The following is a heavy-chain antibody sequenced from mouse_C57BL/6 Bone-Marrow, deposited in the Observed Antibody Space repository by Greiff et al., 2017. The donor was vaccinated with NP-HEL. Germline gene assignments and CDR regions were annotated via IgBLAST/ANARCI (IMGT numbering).Heavy chain of an antibody. V-gene: IGHV5-4*01. J-gene: IGHJ4*01. CDR1: GFTFSSYA. CDR2: ISDGGSYT. CDR3: ARVGDYDDYAMDY. D-gene: IGHD2-4*01. Sequence: EVQLKESGGGLVKPGGSLKLSCAASGFTFSSYAMSWVRQTPEKRLEWVATISDGGSYTYYPDNVKGRFPISRDNAKNNLYLQMSHLKSEDTAMYYCARVGDYDDYAMDYWGQGTSVTVSS.